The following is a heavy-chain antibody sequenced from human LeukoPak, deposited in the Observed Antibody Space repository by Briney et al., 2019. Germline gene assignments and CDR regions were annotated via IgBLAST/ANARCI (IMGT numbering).Heavy chain of an antibody. CDR3: ARSPDYSDQARFDP. J-gene: IGHJ5*02. CDR2: IFYSGST. CDR1: GGAISTKIYY. V-gene: IGHV4-39*01. Sequence: SEPLSLTCTVSGGAISTKIYYWGWIRQPPGKGLEWIGSIFYSGSTYYNPSLESRATISVHTSKNQFSLKLPSVPAAATAVYYCARSPDYSDQARFDPWGQGTQVTVSS. D-gene: IGHD4-17*01.